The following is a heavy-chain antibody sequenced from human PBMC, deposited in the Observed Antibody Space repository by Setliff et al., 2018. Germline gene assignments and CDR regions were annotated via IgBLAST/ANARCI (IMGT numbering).Heavy chain of an antibody. CDR3: ARGRHPPWSGYPYYYMDV. Sequence: ASVKVSCKASGGTFSSYAITWVRQAPGQGLEWMGWINPNSGGTNYAQKFQGWVTMTRDTSISTAYMELSRLRSDDTAVYYCARGRHPPWSGYPYYYMDVWGKGTTVTVSS. CDR1: GGTFSSYA. V-gene: IGHV1-2*04. CDR2: INPNSGGT. D-gene: IGHD3-3*01. J-gene: IGHJ6*03.